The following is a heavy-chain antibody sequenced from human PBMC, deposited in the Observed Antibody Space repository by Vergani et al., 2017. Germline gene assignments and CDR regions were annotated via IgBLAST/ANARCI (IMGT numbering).Heavy chain of an antibody. CDR2: ISGSGGST. CDR3: ARPNGDILQPDPRRLDY. CDR1: GFTFSSYA. V-gene: IGHV3-23*01. J-gene: IGHJ4*02. Sequence: EVQLLESGGGLVQPGGSLRLSCAASGFTFSSYAMSWVRQAPGKGLEWVSAISGSGGSTYYADSVKGRFTISRDNSKNTLYLQMNSLSAEDTAVYYCARPNGDILQPDPRRLDYWGQGTLVTVAS.